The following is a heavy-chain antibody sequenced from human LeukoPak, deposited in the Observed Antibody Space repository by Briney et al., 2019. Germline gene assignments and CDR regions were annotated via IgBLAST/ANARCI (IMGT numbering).Heavy chain of an antibody. D-gene: IGHD6-13*01. CDR3: AKGYRSSWYYFDY. V-gene: IGHV3-23*01. CDR2: ISASGGST. J-gene: IGHJ4*02. Sequence: GRSLRLSCATSGFTFSSYAMSWVRQAPGKGLEWVSTISASGGSTYYADSGKGRFTISRDNSKNTLYLQMNSLRAEDTAVYYCAKGYRSSWYYFDYWGQGTLVTVSS. CDR1: GFTFSSYA.